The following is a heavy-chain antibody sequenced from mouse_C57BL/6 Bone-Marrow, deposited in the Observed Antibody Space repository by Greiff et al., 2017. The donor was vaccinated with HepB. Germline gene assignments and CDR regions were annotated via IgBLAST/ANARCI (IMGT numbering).Heavy chain of an antibody. CDR1: GFNIKDDY. CDR2: IDPENGDT. CDR3: TLTTVLATPFDY. J-gene: IGHJ2*01. D-gene: IGHD1-1*01. V-gene: IGHV14-4*01. Sequence: VQLQQSGAELVRPGASVKLSCTASGFNIKDDYMHWVKQRPEQGLEWIGWIDPENGDTEYASKFQGKATITADTSSNTAYLQLSSLTSEDTAVYYCTLTTVLATPFDYWGQGTTLTVSS.